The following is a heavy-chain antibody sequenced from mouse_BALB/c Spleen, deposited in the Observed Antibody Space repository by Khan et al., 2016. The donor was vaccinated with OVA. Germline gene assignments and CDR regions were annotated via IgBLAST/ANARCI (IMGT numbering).Heavy chain of an antibody. CDR1: GYSITSGYD. CDR2: ISYSGST. V-gene: IGHV3-2*02. CDR3: ARTARIKY. D-gene: IGHD1-2*01. J-gene: IGHJ2*01. Sequence: VQLKESGPGLVKPSQSLSLTCTVTGYSITSGYDWNWIRQFPGNKLEWMGYISYSGSTNYNPSLNSRITITRDTSKNQFFLQLNSVTTEDTATYYCARTARIKYWGQGTTLTVSS.